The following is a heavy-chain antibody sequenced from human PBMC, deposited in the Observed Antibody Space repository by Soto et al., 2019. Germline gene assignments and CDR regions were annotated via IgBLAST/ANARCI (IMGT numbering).Heavy chain of an antibody. CDR3: AKDGYSGSYYKDYYYYGMDV. V-gene: IGHV3-23*01. D-gene: IGHD1-26*01. J-gene: IGHJ6*02. CDR2: ICGSGGST. Sequence: GGSLRLSCAASGFTFSSYAMSWVRQAPGKGLEWVSAICGSGGSTYYADSVKGRFTISRDNSKNTLYLQMNSLRPEDTAVYYCAKDGYSGSYYKDYYYYGMDVWGQGSTVTVSS. CDR1: GFTFSSYA.